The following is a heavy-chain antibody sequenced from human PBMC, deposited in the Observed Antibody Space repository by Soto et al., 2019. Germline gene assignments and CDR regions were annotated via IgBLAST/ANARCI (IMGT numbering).Heavy chain of an antibody. CDR3: AREDSIIIPAVSDF. D-gene: IGHD2-2*01. CDR1: GFAFNNYG. Sequence: GGSLRLSCTVSGFAFNNYGINWVRHAPGKGLEWVSSISKSDYTYYSDSVKGRFAISRDNAKSSVSLQMNTLRIEDTAVYYCAREDSIIIPAVSDFWGQGTLVTVSS. V-gene: IGHV3-21*01. J-gene: IGHJ4*02. CDR2: ISKSDYT.